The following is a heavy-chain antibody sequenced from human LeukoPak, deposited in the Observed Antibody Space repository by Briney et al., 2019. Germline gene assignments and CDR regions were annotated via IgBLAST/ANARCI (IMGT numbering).Heavy chain of an antibody. V-gene: IGHV5-10-1*01. D-gene: IGHD6-13*01. CDR2: IDPSDSYT. J-gene: IGHJ4*02. Sequence: GESLKISCKGSGYRFNAYWIAWVRQMPGKGLEWMGRIDPSDSYTNYSPSFQGHVTISADKSISTAYLQWSSLKASDTAMYYCARPSRRGIAAAGSGYWGQGTLVTVSS. CDR1: GYRFNAYW. CDR3: ARPSRRGIAAAGSGY.